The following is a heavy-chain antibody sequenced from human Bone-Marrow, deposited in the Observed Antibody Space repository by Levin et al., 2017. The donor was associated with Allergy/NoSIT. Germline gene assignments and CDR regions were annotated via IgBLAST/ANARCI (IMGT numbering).Heavy chain of an antibody. Sequence: SVKVSCKASGGTFGVYCISWVRQAPGQGLEWMGGIIPVFGTPTYAPKFEDRVTITADESTTTVYMEVRSLRSEDTAVYFCARNEKEPVFVGEDYYYSMHVWGMGTTVTVSS. V-gene: IGHV1-69*13. D-gene: IGHD3-10*01. CDR1: GGTFGVYC. J-gene: IGHJ6*03. CDR3: ARNEKEPVFVGEDYYYSMHV. CDR2: IIPVFGTP.